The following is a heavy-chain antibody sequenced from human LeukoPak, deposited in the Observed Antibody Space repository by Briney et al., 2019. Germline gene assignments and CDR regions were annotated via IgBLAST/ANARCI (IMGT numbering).Heavy chain of an antibody. CDR3: ARRGQVHERFVKYYYMDV. J-gene: IGHJ6*03. Sequence: GESLKISCKTSGYSFTGYWIGWARQMPGKGLEWMGIISPSDSDVTYSPSFQGQVTISVDQSTSTAYLQWSSLKASDTGMYYCARRGQVHERFVKYYYMDVWGKGTTVTVSS. CDR2: ISPSDSDV. CDR1: GYSFTGYW. V-gene: IGHV5-51*01. D-gene: IGHD2-21*01.